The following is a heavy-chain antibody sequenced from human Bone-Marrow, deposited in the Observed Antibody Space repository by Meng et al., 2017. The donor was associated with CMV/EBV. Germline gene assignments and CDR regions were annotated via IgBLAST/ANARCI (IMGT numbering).Heavy chain of an antibody. J-gene: IGHJ6*02. Sequence: SETLSLTCTVSGGSISSGDYYWSWIRQPPGKGLEWIAYIYNSGSTYYNPSLKSRVTISVDKSKNQLSLKLSSVTAADTAVYYCARIKYSSSLSVYYYYGMDVWGQGTTVTVSS. CDR3: ARIKYSSSLSVYYYYGMDV. CDR2: IYNSGST. V-gene: IGHV4-30-4*02. D-gene: IGHD6-6*01. CDR1: GGSISSGDYY.